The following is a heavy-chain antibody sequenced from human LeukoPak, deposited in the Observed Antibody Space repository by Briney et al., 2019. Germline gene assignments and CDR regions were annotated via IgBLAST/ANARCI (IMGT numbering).Heavy chain of an antibody. D-gene: IGHD2-2*01. CDR2: ISSSSSYI. V-gene: IGHV3-21*01. CDR3: ARDARYYCSSTSCYPLGDY. CDR1: GFTFSSYS. Sequence: GGSLRLSCAASGFTFSSYSVNWVRQAPGKGLEWVSSISSSSSYIYYADSVKGRFTISRDNAKNSLYLQMNSLRAEDTAVYYCARDARYYCSSTSCYPLGDYWGQGTLVTVSS. J-gene: IGHJ4*02.